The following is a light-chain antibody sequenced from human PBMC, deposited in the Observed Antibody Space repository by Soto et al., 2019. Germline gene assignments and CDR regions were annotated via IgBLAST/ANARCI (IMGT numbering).Light chain of an antibody. V-gene: IGKV1-5*03. CDR3: QQYNIWPLWT. CDR2: KAS. Sequence: DIQMTQSPSTLSASVGDRVTITCRASQSISSWLAWYQQKPGKAPKLLIYKASSLESGVPSRFSGSGSGTEFTLTISSLQPDDFATYYCQQYNIWPLWTFGQGTKVDIK. J-gene: IGKJ1*01. CDR1: QSISSW.